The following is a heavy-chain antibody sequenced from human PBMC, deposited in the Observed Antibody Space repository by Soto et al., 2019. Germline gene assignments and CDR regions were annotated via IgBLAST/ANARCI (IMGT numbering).Heavy chain of an antibody. V-gene: IGHV4-34*01. D-gene: IGHD3-3*01. CDR2: INHSGST. CDR1: GGSFRGYY. Sequence: SETLSLPGTVYGGSFRGYYWSWIRQPPGKGLEWIGEINHSGSTNYNPSLKSRVTISVDTSKNQFSLKLSSVTAADTAVYYCASQYDFWSGYYSAWGQGTLVTVSS. CDR3: ASQYDFWSGYYSA. J-gene: IGHJ5*02.